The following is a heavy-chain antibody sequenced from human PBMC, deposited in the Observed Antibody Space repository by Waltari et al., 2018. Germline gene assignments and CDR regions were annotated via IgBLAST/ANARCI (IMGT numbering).Heavy chain of an antibody. Sequence: QVQLQESGPGLARPSETLSLSCAVSGFPIKSGYYCAWGRQPPGKGLEWIASVFRNRDTYYNPSRQSRVTISMGTSKNQISLQLTSVTAADTALYYCVRPMYDSSDQGLAFDLWGQGQWSPSLQ. D-gene: IGHD3-22*01. J-gene: IGHJ3*01. V-gene: IGHV4-38-2*01. CDR1: GFPIKSGYY. CDR2: VFRNRDT. CDR3: VRPMYDSSDQGLAFDL.